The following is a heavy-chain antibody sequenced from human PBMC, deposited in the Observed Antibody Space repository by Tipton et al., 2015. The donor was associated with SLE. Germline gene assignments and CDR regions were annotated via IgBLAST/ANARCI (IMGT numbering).Heavy chain of an antibody. CDR2: IYHSGST. J-gene: IGHJ4*02. Sequence: GLVKPSETLSLTCTVSGGSISSSSYYWGWIRQPPGKGLEWIGSIYHSGSTYYNPSLKSRVTISVDTSKNQFSLKLSSVAAADTAVYYCARGEGWVAGDYWGQGTLVTVSS. CDR3: ARGEGWVAGDY. D-gene: IGHD6-19*01. CDR1: GGSISSSSYY. V-gene: IGHV4-39*07.